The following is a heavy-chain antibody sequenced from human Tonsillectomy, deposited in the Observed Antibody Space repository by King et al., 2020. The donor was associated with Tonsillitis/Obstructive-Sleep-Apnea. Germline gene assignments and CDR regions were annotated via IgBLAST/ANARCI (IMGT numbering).Heavy chain of an antibody. CDR2: IDWDDDK. J-gene: IGHJ3*02. CDR1: GFSLSTSGMC. D-gene: IGHD5-18*01. V-gene: IGHV2-70*15. CDR3: ARIQPRGYSYGPDDAFDI. Sequence: QVTLKESGPALVKPTQTLTLTCTFSGFSLSTSGMCVSWIRQPPGKALEWLARIDWDDDKYCSTSLKTRLTISKDTSKNQVVLTMTNMDPVDTATYYCARIQPRGYSYGPDDAFDIWGQGTMVTVSS.